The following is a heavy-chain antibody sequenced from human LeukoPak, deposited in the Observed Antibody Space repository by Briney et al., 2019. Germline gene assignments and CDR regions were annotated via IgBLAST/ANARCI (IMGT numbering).Heavy chain of an antibody. D-gene: IGHD6-19*01. CDR2: IYYSGST. J-gene: IGHJ5*02. V-gene: IGHV4-39*07. Sequence: PSETLSLTCTVSGGSISSSSYYWGWIRQPPGKGLEWIGSIYYSGSTYYNPSLKSRVTISVDTSKNQFSLKLSSVTAVDTAVYYCARDVRLKDFIAVAPWFDPWGQGTLVTVSS. CDR3: ARDVRLKDFIAVAPWFDP. CDR1: GGSISSSSYY.